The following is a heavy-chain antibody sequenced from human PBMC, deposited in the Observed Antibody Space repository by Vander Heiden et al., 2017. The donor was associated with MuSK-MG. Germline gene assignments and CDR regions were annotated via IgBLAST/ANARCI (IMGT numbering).Heavy chain of an antibody. V-gene: IGHV4-61*02. CDR2: IYTSGST. Sequence: QVQLQESGPGLVKPSQPLSLTSPVSVASLTSVVSYGSWIRQPAGKGLEWIGRIYTSGSTNYNPSLKRRVTISVDTSKNQFSLKLSSVTAADTAVYYCARERGYYYGSGSYYYLFDYWGQGTLVTVSS. D-gene: IGHD3-10*01. CDR1: VASLTSVVSY. CDR3: ARERGYYYGSGSYYYLFDY. J-gene: IGHJ4*02.